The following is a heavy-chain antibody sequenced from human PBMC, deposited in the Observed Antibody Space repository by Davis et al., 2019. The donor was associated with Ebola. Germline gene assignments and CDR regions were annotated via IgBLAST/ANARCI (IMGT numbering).Heavy chain of an antibody. CDR2: IWYDGSNK. D-gene: IGHD6-19*01. V-gene: IGHV3-33*01. Sequence: GESLKISCAASGLTFSSYGMHWVRQAPGKGLEWVAVIWYDGSNKYYADSVKGRFTISRDNSKNTLYLQMNSLRAEDTAVYYCARQGIAVAFDYWGQGTLVTVSS. J-gene: IGHJ4*02. CDR1: GLTFSSYG. CDR3: ARQGIAVAFDY.